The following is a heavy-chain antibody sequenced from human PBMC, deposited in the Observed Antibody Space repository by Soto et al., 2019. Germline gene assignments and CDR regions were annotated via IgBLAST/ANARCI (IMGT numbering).Heavy chain of an antibody. D-gene: IGHD6-19*01. CDR1: GFTFDDYA. J-gene: IGHJ4*02. CDR2: ISWNSGSI. CDR3: AKSSVRTPGIAVAGGLLGN. V-gene: IGHV3-9*01. Sequence: EVQLVESGGGLVQPGRSLRLSCAASGFTFDDYAMHWVRQAPGKGLEWVSGISWNSGSIGYADSVKGRFTISRDNGKNSLYLQMNSLRAEDTALYYCAKSSVRTPGIAVAGGLLGNWGQGTLVTVSS.